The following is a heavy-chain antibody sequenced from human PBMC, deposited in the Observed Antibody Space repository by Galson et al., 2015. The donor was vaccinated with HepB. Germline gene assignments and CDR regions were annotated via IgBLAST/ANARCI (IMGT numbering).Heavy chain of an antibody. J-gene: IGHJ3*02. V-gene: IGHV1-69*01. D-gene: IGHD2-21*02. CDR2: IIPIFGTA. Sequence: CKASGGTFSSYAISWVRQAPGQGLEWMGGIIPIFGTANYAQKFQGRVTITADESTSTAYMELSSLRSEDTAVYYCAVGAYCGGDCYYGAFDIWGQGTMVTVSS. CDR1: GGTFSSYA. CDR3: AVGAYCGGDCYYGAFDI.